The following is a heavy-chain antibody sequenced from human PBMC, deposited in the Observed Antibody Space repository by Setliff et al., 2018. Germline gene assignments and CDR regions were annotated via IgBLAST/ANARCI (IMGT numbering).Heavy chain of an antibody. CDR2: IRDRGNT. J-gene: IGHJ3*01. CDR1: GGSVSRTVYY. D-gene: IGHD1-26*01. V-gene: IGHV4-39*07. CDR3: VRDLSGGQAL. Sequence: PSETLSLTCSVAGGSVSRTVYYWGWVRQSPGKGPEWVASIRDRGNTAYNPSLRSRLTISIDTSENQFSMKLISVTAADTAVYYCVRDLSGGQALWGQGT.